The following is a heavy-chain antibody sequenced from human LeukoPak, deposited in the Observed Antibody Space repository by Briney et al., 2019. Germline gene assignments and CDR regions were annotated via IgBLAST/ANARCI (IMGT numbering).Heavy chain of an antibody. V-gene: IGHV1-69*04. CDR3: ATKRDYYGMDV. Sequence: PVKVSCKASGGTFSTYAINWVRQAPGQGLEWMGKIIPILGTTNYAQKFRGRVTITADKPTSTSYMELSSLRSEDTAVYYCATKRDYYGMDVWDQGTTVTVSS. CDR1: GGTFSTYA. J-gene: IGHJ6*02. CDR2: IIPILGTT.